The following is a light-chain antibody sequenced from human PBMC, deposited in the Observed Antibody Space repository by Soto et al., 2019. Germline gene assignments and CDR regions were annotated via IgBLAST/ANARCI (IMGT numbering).Light chain of an antibody. CDR3: CSSGGSPTYV. J-gene: IGLJ1*01. CDR2: EVS. CDR1: SSDVGGYKY. Sequence: QSVLTQPASVSGSPGQSITISCTGTSSDVGGYKYVSWYQQEPGKAPKLMIYEVSNRPSGVSNRFSGSKSGNTASLTISGLQAEDEADYYCCSSGGSPTYVFGTGTKLTVL. V-gene: IGLV2-14*01.